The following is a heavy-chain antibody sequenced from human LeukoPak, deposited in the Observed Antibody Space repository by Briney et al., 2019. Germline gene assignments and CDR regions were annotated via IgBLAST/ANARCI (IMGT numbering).Heavy chain of an antibody. CDR3: ARHGFVVRGLSQPYYYMDV. V-gene: IGHV4-4*07. CDR2: IYTSGST. CDR1: GGSISSYY. J-gene: IGHJ6*03. D-gene: IGHD3-10*01. Sequence: SETLSLTCTVSGGSISSYYWSWIRQPAGKGLEWIGRIYTSGSTNYNPSLKSRVTMSVDTSKNQFSLKLSSVTAADTAVYYCARHGFVVRGLSQPYYYMDVWGKGTTVTISS.